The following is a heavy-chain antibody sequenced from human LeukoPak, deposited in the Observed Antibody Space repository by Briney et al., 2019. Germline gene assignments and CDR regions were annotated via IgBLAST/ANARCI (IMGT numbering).Heavy chain of an antibody. CDR1: GYTFTSYY. CDR2: INPSGGST. Sequence: ASVKVSCKASGYTFTSYYMHWVRQAPGQGLGWMGIINPSGGSTSYAQKFPGRVTMTRDTSTSTVYMELSSLRSEDAAVYYCARVARAPYDSSLDYWGQGTLVTVSS. J-gene: IGHJ4*02. D-gene: IGHD3-22*01. CDR3: ARVARAPYDSSLDY. V-gene: IGHV1-46*01.